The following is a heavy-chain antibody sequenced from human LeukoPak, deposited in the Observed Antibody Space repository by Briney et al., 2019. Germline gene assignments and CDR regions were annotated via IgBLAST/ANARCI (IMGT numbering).Heavy chain of an antibody. Sequence: GGSLRLSCAASGFTFSSYGMHWVRQAPGKGLEWVAVIWYDGSNEYYADSVKGRFTISRDNSKNTLYLQMNSLRAEDTAVYYCARGTMAKAFDYWGQGTLVTVSS. V-gene: IGHV3-33*01. CDR1: GFTFSSYG. D-gene: IGHD3-10*01. CDR2: IWYDGSNE. CDR3: ARGTMAKAFDY. J-gene: IGHJ4*02.